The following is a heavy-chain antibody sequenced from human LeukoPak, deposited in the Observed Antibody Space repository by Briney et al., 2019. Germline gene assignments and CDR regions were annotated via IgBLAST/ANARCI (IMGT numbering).Heavy chain of an antibody. Sequence: SETLSLTCAVYGGSFSGYYWSWIRQPPGKGLEWIGEINHSGSTNYNPSLKSRVTISVDTSKNQFSLKLSSVTAADTAVYYCARTMRWLGTFDYWGQGTLVTVSS. D-gene: IGHD6-19*01. CDR1: GGSFSGYY. CDR3: ARTMRWLGTFDY. CDR2: INHSGST. J-gene: IGHJ4*02. V-gene: IGHV4-34*01.